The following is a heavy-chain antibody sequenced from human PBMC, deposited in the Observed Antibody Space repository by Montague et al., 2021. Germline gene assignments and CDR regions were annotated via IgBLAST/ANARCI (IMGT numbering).Heavy chain of an antibody. CDR2: INEDGSEK. Sequence: SLRLSCAASGVTFDYYWMSWVRQAPGKGLEWVANINEDGSEKNYVDSVRGRFSISRDNTKNSLYLQMNSLRVEDTAVYYCARHGVSSWYRELDGFDIWGQGTMVIVSS. CDR3: ARHGVSSWYRELDGFDI. CDR1: GVTFDYYW. V-gene: IGHV3-7*01. J-gene: IGHJ3*02. D-gene: IGHD6-13*01.